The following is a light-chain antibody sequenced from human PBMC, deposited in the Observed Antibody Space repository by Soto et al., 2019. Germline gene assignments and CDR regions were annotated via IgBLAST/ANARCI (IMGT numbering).Light chain of an antibody. CDR2: KAS. CDR3: QHYNSYGT. J-gene: IGKJ1*01. V-gene: IGKV1-5*03. Sequence: DTQMTQSPSSLSASVGDRVTITCRASQSISSWLAWYQQKPGKAPKLLIYKASTLKSGVPSRFSGSGSGTEFTLTISSLQPDDFATYYCQHYNSYGTFGQGTKVEI. CDR1: QSISSW.